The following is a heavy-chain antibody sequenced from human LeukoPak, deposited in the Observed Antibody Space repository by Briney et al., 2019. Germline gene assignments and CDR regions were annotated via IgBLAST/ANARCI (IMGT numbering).Heavy chain of an antibody. J-gene: IGHJ4*02. CDR3: ARGGIHSGYYHFDS. CDR1: GFTFSNYW. D-gene: IGHD3-22*01. CDR2: IKQEGVET. V-gene: IGHV3-7*01. Sequence: GGSLRLSCAASGFTFSNYWMTRVRQAPGKGLEWVAIIKQEGVETYYAESVKGRFTISRDNAKNSLFLEMNSPRDDDTAVYYCARGGIHSGYYHFDSWGRGTPVSVSS.